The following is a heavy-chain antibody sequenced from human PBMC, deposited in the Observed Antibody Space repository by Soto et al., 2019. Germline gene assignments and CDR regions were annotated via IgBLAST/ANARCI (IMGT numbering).Heavy chain of an antibody. D-gene: IGHD6-13*01. V-gene: IGHV3-23*01. CDR3: AKDSIAAAVRRLYYYGMDV. Sequence: EVQLLESGGGLVQPGGSLRLSCAASGFTFSSYAMSWVRQAPGKGLEWVSAISGSGGSTYYADSVKGRFTISRDNSKNTLYLQMNSLRAEDTAVYYCAKDSIAAAVRRLYYYGMDVWGQGTTVTVSS. J-gene: IGHJ6*02. CDR2: ISGSGGST. CDR1: GFTFSSYA.